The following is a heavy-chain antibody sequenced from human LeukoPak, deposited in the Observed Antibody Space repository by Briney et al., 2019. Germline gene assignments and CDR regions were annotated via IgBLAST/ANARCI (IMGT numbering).Heavy chain of an antibody. CDR3: AREYDY. CDR2: VFSSGST. V-gene: IGHV4-59*11. Sequence: PSETLSLTCNFSAVSISRHFWSWIRQTPKKGLEWLGYVFSSGSTNYNPSLKSRITISLDMSKHQLSLTLKSVTAADTAVYYCAREYDYWSLGTLVTVSS. J-gene: IGHJ4*01. CDR1: AVSISRHF.